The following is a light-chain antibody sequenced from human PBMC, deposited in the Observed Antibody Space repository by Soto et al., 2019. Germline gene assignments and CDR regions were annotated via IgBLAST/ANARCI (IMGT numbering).Light chain of an antibody. CDR1: SSNIGSNT. Sequence: QSVLTQPPSASGTPRQRVTISCSGSSSNIGSNTVNWYQQLLGTAPKLLIYSNNQRPSGVPDRFSGSKSGTSASLAISGLQSEDEADYYCAAWDDSLNGYVFGTVTKVTVL. J-gene: IGLJ1*01. CDR2: SNN. CDR3: AAWDDSLNGYV. V-gene: IGLV1-44*01.